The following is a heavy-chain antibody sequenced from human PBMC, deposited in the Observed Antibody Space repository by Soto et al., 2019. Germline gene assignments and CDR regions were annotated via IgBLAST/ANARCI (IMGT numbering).Heavy chain of an antibody. CDR3: ARALGLRDGYIDPHYYYYYGMDV. CDR2: IIPIFGTA. Sequence: QVQLVQSGAEVKKPGSSVKVSCKASGGTFSSYAISWVRQAPGQGLEWMGGIIPIFGTANYAQKLQGRVTITADESTSTAYMELSSLRSEDTAVYYCARALGLRDGYIDPHYYYYYGMDVWGQGTTVTVSS. J-gene: IGHJ6*02. D-gene: IGHD5-12*01. V-gene: IGHV1-69*01. CDR1: GGTFSSYA.